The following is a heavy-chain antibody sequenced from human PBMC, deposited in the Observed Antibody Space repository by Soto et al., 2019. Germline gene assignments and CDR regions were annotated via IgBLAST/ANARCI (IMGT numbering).Heavy chain of an antibody. CDR1: GFSCTRYT. CDR2: ISSSSSTI. D-gene: IGHD3-3*01. J-gene: IGHJ6*03. Sequence: AGGSLSLSXAASGFSCTRYTMNWDRQARGKGLEWVSYISSSSSTIYYADSVKGRFTISRDNAKNSLYLQMNSLRAEDTAVYYCARDSRAGEWLLGVMDVWGKGTTVTVSS. CDR3: ARDSRAGEWLLGVMDV. V-gene: IGHV3-48*01.